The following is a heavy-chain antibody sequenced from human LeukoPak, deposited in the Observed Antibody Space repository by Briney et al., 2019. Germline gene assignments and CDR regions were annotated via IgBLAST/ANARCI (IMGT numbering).Heavy chain of an antibody. CDR2: IRSKAYGGTT. J-gene: IGHJ4*02. V-gene: IGHV3-49*04. Sequence: GRSLRLSCTASGFTFGDYAMSWVRQAPGKGLEWVGFIRSKAYGGTTEYAASVKGRFTISRDDSKSIAYLQMNSLKTEDTAVYYCTRPYYYGSGSYPKYFDYWGQGTLVTVSS. CDR1: GFTFGDYA. D-gene: IGHD3-10*01. CDR3: TRPYYYGSGSYPKYFDY.